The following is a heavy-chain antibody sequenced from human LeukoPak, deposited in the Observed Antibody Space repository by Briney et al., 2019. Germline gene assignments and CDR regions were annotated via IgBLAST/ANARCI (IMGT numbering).Heavy chain of an antibody. CDR2: ISSSSSYI. J-gene: IGHJ6*02. Sequence: GGSLRLSCAASGFTFSSYSMNWVRQAPGKGLEWVSSISSSSSYIYYADSVKGRFTISRDNAKNSLYLQMNSLRAEDTAVYYCARGGGYSGYDSGMDVWGQGTTVTVSS. D-gene: IGHD5-12*01. CDR3: ARGGGYSGYDSGMDV. CDR1: GFTFSSYS. V-gene: IGHV3-21*01.